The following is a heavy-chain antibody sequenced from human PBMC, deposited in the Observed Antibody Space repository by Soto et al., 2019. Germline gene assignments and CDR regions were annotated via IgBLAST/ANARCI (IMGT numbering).Heavy chain of an antibody. D-gene: IGHD1-26*01. J-gene: IGHJ4*02. CDR3: ARREIQGPIDY. CDR2: IYYSGTT. CDR1: GYSISSSNW. Sequence: QVQLQKSGPGLVKPSDTLSLTCAVSGYSISSSNWWCWIRQPPGKGLEWIGYIYYSGTTYYNPSLKSRVTMLVDTSKNQFSLKLTSVTAVDTAVYYCARREIQGPIDYWGQGTLVTVSS. V-gene: IGHV4-28*01.